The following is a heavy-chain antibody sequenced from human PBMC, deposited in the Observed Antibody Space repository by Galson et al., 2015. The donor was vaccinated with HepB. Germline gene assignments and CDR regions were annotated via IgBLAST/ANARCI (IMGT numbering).Heavy chain of an antibody. CDR1: GYSFTSYW. D-gene: IGHD2-8*01. CDR3: FQYCTNVGWFDP. J-gene: IGHJ5*02. CDR2: IDPSDSYT. Sequence: QSGAEVKKPGESLRISCKGSGYSFTSYWISWVRQMPGKGLEWMGRIDPSDSYTNYSPSFQGHVTISADKSISTAYLQWSSLKASDTAMWSAFQYCTNVGWFDPWGQGTLVTVSS. V-gene: IGHV5-10-1*01.